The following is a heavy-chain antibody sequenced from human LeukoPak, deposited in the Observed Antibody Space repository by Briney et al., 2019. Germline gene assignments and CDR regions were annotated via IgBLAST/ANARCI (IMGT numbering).Heavy chain of an antibody. D-gene: IGHD6-13*01. CDR2: ITGSGGTT. Sequence: GGSLRLSCAASGFAFSNYGMNWVRQAPGKGLEWVSGITGSGGTTYYADSVKGRFTISRDNSKNTLYLQMTSLRAEDTAVYYCARVNFAAAAMDVWGKGTTVTVSS. V-gene: IGHV3-23*01. CDR1: GFAFSNYG. J-gene: IGHJ6*04. CDR3: ARVNFAAAAMDV.